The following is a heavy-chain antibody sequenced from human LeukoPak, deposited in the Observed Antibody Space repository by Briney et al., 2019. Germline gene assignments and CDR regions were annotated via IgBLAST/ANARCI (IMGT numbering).Heavy chain of an antibody. CDR2: LSPRDGET. CDR3: ATGAMVYDY. D-gene: IGHD3-10*01. V-gene: IGHV1-24*01. Sequence: GASVRVSCTVSGSTLTKISIDWVRQAPGKGLEWMGSLSPRDGETSHARKFQGRFNMTADTSTDTAYMEMSSLDSGDTAVYYCATGAMVYDYWGQGTLVIVSS. J-gene: IGHJ4*02. CDR1: GSTLTKIS.